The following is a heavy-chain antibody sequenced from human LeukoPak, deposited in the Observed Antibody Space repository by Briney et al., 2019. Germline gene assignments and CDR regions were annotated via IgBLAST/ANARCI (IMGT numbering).Heavy chain of an antibody. CDR3: ARDIFYCYYYGMDV. V-gene: IGHV3-7*01. J-gene: IGHJ6*02. CDR2: IKQDGSEK. Sequence: GGSLRLSCAASGFTFSSYWMSWVRQAPGKGLEWVANIKQDGSEKYYVDSVKGRFTISRDNAKNSLYLQMNSLRAEDTAVYYCARDIFYCYYYGMDVWGQGTTVTVSS. D-gene: IGHD2-15*01. CDR1: GFTFSSYW.